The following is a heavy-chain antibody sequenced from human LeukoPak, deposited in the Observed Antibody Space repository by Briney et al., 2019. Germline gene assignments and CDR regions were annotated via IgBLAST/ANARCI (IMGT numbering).Heavy chain of an antibody. CDR1: GFTFSSYW. Sequence: GGSLRLSCVASGFTFSSYWMTWVRQAPGKGLEWVANIKQEGSEKYCVDSVKGRFIISRDNAKKSLYLQINILRADDTAVYYCARLHCSGGSCYSGIDAFDIWGQGTMVTVSS. J-gene: IGHJ3*02. CDR2: IKQEGSEK. D-gene: IGHD2-15*01. CDR3: ARLHCSGGSCYSGIDAFDI. V-gene: IGHV3-7*03.